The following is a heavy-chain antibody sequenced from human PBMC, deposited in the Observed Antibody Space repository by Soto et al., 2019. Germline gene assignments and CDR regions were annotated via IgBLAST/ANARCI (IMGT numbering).Heavy chain of an antibody. CDR2: ISGSGDNT. CDR1: GFSFSDYA. Sequence: PGGSLRLSCKASGFSFSDYAMTWVRQAPGKGLEWVSVISGSGDNTFYAASVKGRFAISRDNSKNALYLQMNSLSADDAAVYFCAKGRAITVYGFVIFFDCWDLGTLVTVSS. CDR3: AKGRAITVYGFVIFFDC. V-gene: IGHV3-23*01. D-gene: IGHD5-12*01. J-gene: IGHJ4*01.